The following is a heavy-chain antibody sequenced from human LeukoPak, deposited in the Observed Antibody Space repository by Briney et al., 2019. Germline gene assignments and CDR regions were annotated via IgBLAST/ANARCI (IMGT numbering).Heavy chain of an antibody. Sequence: KPSETLSLTCAVYGGSFSGYYWSWIRQPPGKGLEWIGEINHSGSTNYNPSLKSRVTISVDTSENQFSLKLSSVTAADTAVYYCARGYGDYVRYYMDVWGKGTTVTVSS. V-gene: IGHV4-34*01. D-gene: IGHD4-17*01. CDR1: GGSFSGYY. J-gene: IGHJ6*03. CDR2: INHSGST. CDR3: ARGYGDYVRYYMDV.